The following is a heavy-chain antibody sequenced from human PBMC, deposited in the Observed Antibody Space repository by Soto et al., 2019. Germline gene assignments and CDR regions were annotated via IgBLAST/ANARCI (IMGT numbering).Heavy chain of an antibody. V-gene: IGHV1-2*04. CDR2: INPNSGGT. D-gene: IGHD4-4*01. Sequence: QLVQSGAEVKNPGASVKVSCTTSGYTFTDYYIHWVRQAPGQGLEWMGWINPNSGGTNYAQKFQGWVTRTRDPSVSTAYMELSRLTSDDTAVYYCARDILNSNYGIDYYYYGMDVWGQGATVTVS. CDR3: ARDILNSNYGIDYYYYGMDV. CDR1: GYTFTDYY. J-gene: IGHJ6*02.